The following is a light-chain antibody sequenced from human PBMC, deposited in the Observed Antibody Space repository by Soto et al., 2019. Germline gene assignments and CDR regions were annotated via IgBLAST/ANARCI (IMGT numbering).Light chain of an antibody. CDR2: GAF. Sequence: IVMTQSPDTLSVSPGERATLSCRASQSIAEKVVWYQQKSGQAPRLLIYGAFTRAAGVPARFSGSGSGTGLTVTISSLQSEDSAVYFCQHYANWHKTFGQWTKVDIK. V-gene: IGKV3-15*01. CDR1: QSIAEK. J-gene: IGKJ1*01. CDR3: QHYANWHKT.